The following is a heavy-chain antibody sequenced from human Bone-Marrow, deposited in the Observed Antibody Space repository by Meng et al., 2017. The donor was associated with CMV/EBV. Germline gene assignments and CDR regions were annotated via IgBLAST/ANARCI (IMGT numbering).Heavy chain of an antibody. CDR1: GGSISSSSYY. V-gene: IGHV4-39*01. CDR2: IYYSGST. D-gene: IGHD1-26*01. Sequence: SETLSLTCTVSGGSISSSSYYWGWIRQPPGKGLEWIGSIYYSGSTYYNPSLKSRVTISVDTSKNQFSLKLSSVTAADTAVYYCARLIVGATYVDYWGQGNLVTVS. CDR3: ARLIVGATYVDY. J-gene: IGHJ4*02.